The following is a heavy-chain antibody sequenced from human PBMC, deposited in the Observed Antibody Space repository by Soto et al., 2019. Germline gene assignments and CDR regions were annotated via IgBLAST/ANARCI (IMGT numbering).Heavy chain of an antibody. CDR3: EAEMTFGKLSVV. J-gene: IGHJ6*02. Sequence: SVKVSCKASGDTDTNYVISWVRQAPGQGLEWMGGIFPKFGTTYSAQKLQDRLTITADESTSTVYMQLSSLRLDGTAVYYCEAEMTFGKLSVVWGQGTTVTVSS. CDR1: GDTDTNYV. V-gene: IGHV1-69*13. D-gene: IGHD3-16*02. CDR2: IFPKFGTT.